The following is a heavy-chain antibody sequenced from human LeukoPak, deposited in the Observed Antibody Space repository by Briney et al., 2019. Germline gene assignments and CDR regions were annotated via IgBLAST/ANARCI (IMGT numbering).Heavy chain of an antibody. CDR1: GGSISSSSYY. Sequence: SETLSLTCTVSGGSISSSSYYWGWIRQPPGKGLEWIGSIYYSGSTYYNPSLKSRVTISVDTSKNQFSLKLSSVTAADTAVYYCARHTRSGYAYYYYYYMDVWGNGTTVTVSS. D-gene: IGHD5-12*01. J-gene: IGHJ6*03. V-gene: IGHV4-39*01. CDR3: ARHTRSGYAYYYYYYMDV. CDR2: IYYSGST.